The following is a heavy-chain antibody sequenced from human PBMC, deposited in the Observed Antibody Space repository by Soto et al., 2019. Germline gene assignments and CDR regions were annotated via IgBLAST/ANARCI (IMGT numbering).Heavy chain of an antibody. CDR2: ISPMVGMA. J-gene: IGHJ3*02. CDR3: AREGYNSGRDPLDI. D-gene: IGHD6-19*01. V-gene: IGHV1-69*01. CDR1: GGTFSSYG. Sequence: QVQLVQSGAEEKKPGSSVRVSCKAPGGTFSSYGISWVRQAPGQGLEWMGGISPMVGMAKYAERFQGRVTITADESTSTAHMEFRSLTSEDTATYYCAREGYNSGRDPLDIWGQGTMVTVSS.